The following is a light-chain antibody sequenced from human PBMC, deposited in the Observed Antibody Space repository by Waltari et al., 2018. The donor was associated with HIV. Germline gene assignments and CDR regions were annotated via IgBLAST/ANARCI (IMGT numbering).Light chain of an antibody. V-gene: IGLV1-47*01. CDR3: ATRDGSLKV. CDR1: SSNIGRNY. J-gene: IGLJ3*02. CDR2: RNN. Sequence: QSVLTQPPSASGTPGQGVTISCVGNSSNIGRNYVYWYQQRPGTAPKVLIYRNNQRPSGVPDRFSGSKSGASASLTISGLRSADEAVYFCATRDGSLKVFGGGTKLTVL.